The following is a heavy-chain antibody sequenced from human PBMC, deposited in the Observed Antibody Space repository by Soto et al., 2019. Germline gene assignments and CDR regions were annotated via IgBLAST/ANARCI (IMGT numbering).Heavy chain of an antibody. CDR3: TRVGGYYGDYPNFDC. D-gene: IGHD4-17*01. CDR1: GSSISPFY. J-gene: IGHJ4*02. Sequence: SETLSLTCTVSGSSISPFYWSWIRQPPGEGLEWIGYIYYTGSTKYNPSLKSRVTLSLGTSRNQLSLKLSSVTAADTAVYYCTRVGGYYGDYPNFDCWGPGTLVTVSS. V-gene: IGHV4-59*01. CDR2: IYYTGST.